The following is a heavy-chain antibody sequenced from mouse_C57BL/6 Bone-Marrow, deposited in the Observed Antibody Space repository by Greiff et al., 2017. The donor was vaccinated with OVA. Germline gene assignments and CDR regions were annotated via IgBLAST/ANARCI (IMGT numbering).Heavy chain of an antibody. D-gene: IGHD4-1*01. CDR3: ARTGTVYYYAMDY. Sequence: QVQLKQSGAELARPGASVKLSCKASGYTFTSYGISWVKQRTGQGLEWIGMIHPNSGSTNYNEKFKSKATLTVDKSSSTAYMQLSSLTSEDSAVYYCARTGTVYYYAMDYWGQGTSVTVSS. J-gene: IGHJ4*01. CDR1: GYTFTSYG. CDR2: IHPNSGST. V-gene: IGHV1-81*01.